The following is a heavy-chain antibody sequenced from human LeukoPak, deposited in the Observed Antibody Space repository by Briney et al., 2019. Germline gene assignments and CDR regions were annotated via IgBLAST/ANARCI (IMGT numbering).Heavy chain of an antibody. CDR3: AKGVPYDSKGWFDP. D-gene: IGHD3-22*01. Sequence: PGGSLGLSCAASGFTFDDYAMHWVRQAPGKGLEWVSGISWNRGSIGYADSVKGRFTISRDNAKNSLYLQMNSLRAEDTALYYCAKGVPYDSKGWFDPWGQGTLVTVSS. J-gene: IGHJ5*02. CDR1: GFTFDDYA. V-gene: IGHV3-9*01. CDR2: ISWNRGSI.